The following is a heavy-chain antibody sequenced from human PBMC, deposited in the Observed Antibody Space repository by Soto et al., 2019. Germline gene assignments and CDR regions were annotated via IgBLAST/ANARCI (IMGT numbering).Heavy chain of an antibody. Sequence: PSETLSLTCTVSGGSISSYYWSWIRQPPGKGLEWIGYIYYSGSTNYNPSLKSRVTISVDTSKNQFSLKLSSVTAADTAVYYCARLGLWFGELNPYYFDYWGQGTLVTVSS. V-gene: IGHV4-59*08. D-gene: IGHD3-10*01. J-gene: IGHJ4*02. CDR3: ARLGLWFGELNPYYFDY. CDR1: GGSISSYY. CDR2: IYYSGST.